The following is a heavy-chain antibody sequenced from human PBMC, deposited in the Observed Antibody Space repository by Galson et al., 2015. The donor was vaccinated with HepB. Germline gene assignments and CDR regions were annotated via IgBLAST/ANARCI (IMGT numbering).Heavy chain of an antibody. V-gene: IGHV3-30*02. CDR2: IQYNGFTK. D-gene: IGHD6-25*01. CDR3: ARNTPASGYHGLHY. J-gene: IGHJ4*02. CDR1: GFTFSNYG. Sequence: SLRLSCAASGFTFSNYGMHWVRQAPGTGLEWVAYIQYNGFTKYYGDSVTGRFTISRDNSKNTLYLQMNSLRPEDTALYHCARNTPASGYHGLHYGGQGTLVTVSS.